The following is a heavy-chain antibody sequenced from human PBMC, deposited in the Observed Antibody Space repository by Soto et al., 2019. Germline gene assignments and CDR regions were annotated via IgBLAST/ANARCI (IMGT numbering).Heavy chain of an antibody. CDR1: GDSVSSNSAA. CDR2: TSYRSKWYN. D-gene: IGHD3-10*01. V-gene: IGHV6-1*01. J-gene: IGHJ5*02. CDR3: ARSRTYYYGSGSKETANWFDP. Sequence: PAQTLSLTCAISGDSVSSNSAAWNWIRQSPSRGLEWLGRTSYRSKWYNDYAVSVKSRITINPETSKNQFSLQLNSVTPEDTAVYYCARSRTYYYGSGSKETANWFDPWGQGTVVTVSS.